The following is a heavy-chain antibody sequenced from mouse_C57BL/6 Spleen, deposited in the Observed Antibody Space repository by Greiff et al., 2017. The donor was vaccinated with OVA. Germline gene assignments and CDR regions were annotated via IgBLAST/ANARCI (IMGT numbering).Heavy chain of an antibody. V-gene: IGHV5-4*01. D-gene: IGHD2-4*01. J-gene: IGHJ4*01. CDR1: GFTFSSYA. CDR2: ISDGGSYT. Sequence: EVKVEESGGGLVKPGGSLKLSCAASGFTFSSYAMSWVRQTPEKRLEWVATISDGGSYTYYPDNVKGRFTISRDNAKNNLYLQMSHLKSEDTAMYYCARDDYDYDNAMDYWGQGTSVTVSS. CDR3: ARDDYDYDNAMDY.